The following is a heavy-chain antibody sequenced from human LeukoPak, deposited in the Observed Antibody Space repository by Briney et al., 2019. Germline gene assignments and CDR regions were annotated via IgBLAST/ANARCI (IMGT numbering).Heavy chain of an antibody. D-gene: IGHD2-2*02. Sequence: PSETLSLTCTVSGGSISSYYWSWIRQPPGKGLEWIGYIYYSGSTSYNPSLKSRVTISVDTSKNQFSLKLSSVTAADTAVYYCARVGCSSTSCYIDYWGQGTLVTVSS. V-gene: IGHV4-59*01. J-gene: IGHJ4*02. CDR1: GGSISSYY. CDR2: IYYSGST. CDR3: ARVGCSSTSCYIDY.